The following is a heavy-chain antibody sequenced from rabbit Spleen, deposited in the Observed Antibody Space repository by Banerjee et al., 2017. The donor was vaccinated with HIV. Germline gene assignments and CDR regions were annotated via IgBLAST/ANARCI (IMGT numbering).Heavy chain of an antibody. CDR1: GVYFSGNSY. CDR3: ARDTSSSFSSYGMDL. V-gene: IGHV1S45*01. Sequence: QEQLVESGGGLVKPGASLTLTCIASGVYFSGNSYMCWVRQAPGKGLEWIACIDTGSSGFTYFASWAKGRFTISKTSSTTVTLQMTSLTAADTATYFCARDTSSSFSSYGMDLWGPGTLVTVS. D-gene: IGHD1-1*01. CDR2: IDTGSSGFT. J-gene: IGHJ6*01.